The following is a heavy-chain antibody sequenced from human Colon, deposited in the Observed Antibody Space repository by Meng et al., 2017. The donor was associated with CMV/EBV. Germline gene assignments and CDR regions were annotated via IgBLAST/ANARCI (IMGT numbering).Heavy chain of an antibody. J-gene: IGHJ4*02. Sequence: GESLKISCAASGFTFSSYAMSWVRQAPGKGLEWVSAISGSGGSTYYADSVKGRFTISRDNSKNTLYLQMHSLRAEDTAVYYCAKLTGTIDLHYWGQGTLVTVSS. CDR3: AKLTGTIDLHY. CDR2: ISGSGGST. D-gene: IGHD1-7*01. V-gene: IGHV3-23*01. CDR1: GFTFSSYA.